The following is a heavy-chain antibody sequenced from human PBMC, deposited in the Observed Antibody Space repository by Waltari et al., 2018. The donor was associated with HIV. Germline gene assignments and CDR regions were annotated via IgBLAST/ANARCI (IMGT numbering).Heavy chain of an antibody. CDR3: AKVPVLPTGREDY. CDR2: ISGNGGSR. J-gene: IGHJ4*02. D-gene: IGHD2-2*01. CDR1: GFTFSLYV. Sequence: EVQLVESGGGLVQPGESLRLSCAASGFTFSLYVMTGVRQAPGKGRQWVAGISGNGGSRYYTDSVKGRFTISRDNSKKTLYLQMDSLRAEDTAVYYCAKVPVLPTGREDYWGQGTLVTVSS. V-gene: IGHV3-23*04.